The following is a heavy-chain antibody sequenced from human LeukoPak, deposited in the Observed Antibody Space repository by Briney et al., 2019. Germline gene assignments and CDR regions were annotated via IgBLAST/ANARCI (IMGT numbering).Heavy chain of an antibody. CDR1: GFTFSSYG. CDR3: ANYYDSSGSVDY. Sequence: PGGSLRLSCAASGFTFSSYGMHWVRQAPGKGLEWVAFIRYDGSNKYYADSVKGRFTISRDNSKNTLYLQMNSLRAEDTAVYYCANYYDSSGSVDYWGQGTLVVVSS. V-gene: IGHV3-30*02. D-gene: IGHD3-22*01. CDR2: IRYDGSNK. J-gene: IGHJ4*02.